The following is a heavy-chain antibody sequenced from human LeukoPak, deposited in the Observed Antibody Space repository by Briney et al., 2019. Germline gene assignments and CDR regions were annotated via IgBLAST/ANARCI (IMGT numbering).Heavy chain of an antibody. CDR3: ARELDMTTVPYYYYYYMDV. J-gene: IGHJ6*03. CDR2: IYTSGST. D-gene: IGHD4-11*01. V-gene: IGHV4-61*02. Sequence: SETLSLTCTVSGGSISSGSYYWSWIRQPAGKGLEWIGRIYTSGSTNYNPSLKSRVTISVDTSKNQFSLKLSSVTAADTAVYYCARELDMTTVPYYYYYYMDVWGKGTTVTVSS. CDR1: GGSISSGSYY.